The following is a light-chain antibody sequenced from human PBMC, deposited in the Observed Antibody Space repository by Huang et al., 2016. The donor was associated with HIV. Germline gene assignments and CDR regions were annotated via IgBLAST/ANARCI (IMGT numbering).Light chain of an antibody. CDR1: QSISSY. Sequence: DIQMTQSPSSLSASVGDRVTITCRASQSISSYLNWYQQKPGKAPKLLIYGASSVQSGVPSRFSCSGSGTDFTLTISSLQPEDFATYFCQQSYSTPPFTFGPGTKVDIK. J-gene: IGKJ3*01. V-gene: IGKV1-39*01. CDR2: GAS. CDR3: QQSYSTPPFT.